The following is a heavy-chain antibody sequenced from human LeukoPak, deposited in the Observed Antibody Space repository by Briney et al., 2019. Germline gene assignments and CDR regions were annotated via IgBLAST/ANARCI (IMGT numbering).Heavy chain of an antibody. Sequence: GGSLRLSCAASGFDVGRNYMTWVRQAPGRGLEWVSFIYSGGATYYADSVRGRFTISRDSSKNTLYLQMNSLRVEDTAVYYCARVPGYSWGQGTLVTVSS. J-gene: IGHJ4*02. CDR2: IYSGGAT. V-gene: IGHV3-53*01. CDR3: ARVPGYS. D-gene: IGHD6-13*01. CDR1: GFDVGRNY.